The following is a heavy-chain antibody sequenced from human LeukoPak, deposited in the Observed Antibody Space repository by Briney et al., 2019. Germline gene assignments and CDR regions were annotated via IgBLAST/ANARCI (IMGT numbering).Heavy chain of an antibody. CDR1: GGSFSGYY. V-gene: IGHV4-34*01. CDR3: ARGLYSSSSGYYMDV. Sequence: SETLSLTCAVYGGSFSGYYWSWIRQPPGKGLEWIGEINHSGSTDYNPSLKSRVTISVDTSKNQFSLKLSSVTAADTAVYYCARGLYSSSSGYYMDVWGKGTTVTVSS. J-gene: IGHJ6*03. CDR2: INHSGST. D-gene: IGHD6-6*01.